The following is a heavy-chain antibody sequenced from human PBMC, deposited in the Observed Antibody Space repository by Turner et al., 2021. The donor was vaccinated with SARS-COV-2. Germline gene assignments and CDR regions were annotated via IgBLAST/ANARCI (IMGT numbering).Heavy chain of an antibody. V-gene: IGHV3-30*18. J-gene: IGHJ4*02. CDR1: GFTLSSYG. Sequence: QVQLVESGGGVVQPWRSLRLSCAASGFTLSSYGMHWVRQVPGKGLEWVAVISYDGGNKCYADSVKGRITISRDNSKNTLYLQMNSLRAEDTAVYYCAKQGGPYCSGGSCYLHYFDYWGQGTLVTVSS. CDR2: ISYDGGNK. CDR3: AKQGGPYCSGGSCYLHYFDY. D-gene: IGHD2-15*01.